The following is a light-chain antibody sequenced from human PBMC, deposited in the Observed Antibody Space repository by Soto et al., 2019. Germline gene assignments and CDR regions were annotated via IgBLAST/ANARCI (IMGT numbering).Light chain of an antibody. Sequence: EIVLTQSPGTLSLSPRERATLSCRASQSVSSSSLAWYQQKPGQAPRLLIYGASSRATGIPDRFSGSGSGTDFTLTISRLEPEDFAVYYCQQYGSSQYTFGQGTKLEIK. J-gene: IGKJ2*01. CDR2: GAS. CDR1: QSVSSSS. V-gene: IGKV3-20*01. CDR3: QQYGSSQYT.